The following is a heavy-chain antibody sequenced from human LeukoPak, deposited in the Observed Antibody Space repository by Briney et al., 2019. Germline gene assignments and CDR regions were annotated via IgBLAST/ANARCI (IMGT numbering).Heavy chain of an antibody. CDR2: IYYSGST. D-gene: IGHD5-18*01. Sequence: PSETLSLTCTVSGGSISSYYWSWIRQPPGKGLEWIGYIYYSGSTYYNPSLKSRVTISVDTSKNQFSLKLSSVTAADTAVYYCARGQLRYSYGYTPAYFDYWGQGTLVTVSS. J-gene: IGHJ4*02. V-gene: IGHV4-59*08. CDR3: ARGQLRYSYGYTPAYFDY. CDR1: GGSISSYY.